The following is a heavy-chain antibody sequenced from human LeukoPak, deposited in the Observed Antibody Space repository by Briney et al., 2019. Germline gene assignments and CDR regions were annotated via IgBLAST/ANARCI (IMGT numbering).Heavy chain of an antibody. CDR3: ARETKGDYDY. D-gene: IGHD2-21*01. CDR2: ISEFGSRT. Sequence: GGSLRLSCATSGFTFSAFPMHWVREAPGKGLESVSAISEFGSRTYYANSVRGRFIISRDNSKSTLDLQMDSLRLEDMAVYYCARETKGDYDYWGQGTLVTVSS. CDR1: GFTFSAFP. V-gene: IGHV3-64*01. J-gene: IGHJ4*02.